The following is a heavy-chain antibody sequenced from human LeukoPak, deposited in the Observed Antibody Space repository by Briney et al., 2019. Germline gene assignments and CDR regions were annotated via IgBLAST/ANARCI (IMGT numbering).Heavy chain of an antibody. J-gene: IGHJ5*02. CDR1: EYTLTELS. Sequence: ASVKVSCKGSEYTLTELSIHWVRQAPGKGLEWMGGVNPEDGETIYAQKFQGRVTMTEDTPIDTTYMEVSSLRSEDTAVYFCAIAQNWKAGWFDPWGQGTLVTVSS. CDR2: VNPEDGET. V-gene: IGHV1-24*01. CDR3: AIAQNWKAGWFDP. D-gene: IGHD1-1*01.